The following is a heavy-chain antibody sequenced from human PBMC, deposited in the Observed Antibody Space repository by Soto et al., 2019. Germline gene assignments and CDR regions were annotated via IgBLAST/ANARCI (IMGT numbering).Heavy chain of an antibody. CDR2: IYYSGST. Sequence: PSETLSLTCTVSGGSISSSSYYWGWIRQPPGKGLEWIGSIYYSGSTYYNPSLKSRVTISVDTSKNQFSLKLSSVTAADTAVYYCARGRLFGVVIRDAFDIWGQGTMVTVSS. D-gene: IGHD3-3*01. V-gene: IGHV4-39*07. J-gene: IGHJ3*02. CDR1: GGSISSSSYY. CDR3: ARGRLFGVVIRDAFDI.